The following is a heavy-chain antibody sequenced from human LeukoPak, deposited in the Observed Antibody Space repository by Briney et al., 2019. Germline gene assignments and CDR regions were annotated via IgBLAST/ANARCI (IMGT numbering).Heavy chain of an antibody. CDR1: GFTFSSYA. Sequence: GGSLRLSCAASGFTFSSYAMNWVRQAPGKGLEWVSGISGSGGSGNGGSTYYGNSVKGRVTISRDNSMNTLYLQMNSLRAEVTAVYYCRVDTDYYHYMDVWGKGTTVTVSS. V-gene: IGHV3-23*01. D-gene: IGHD5-18*01. CDR2: ISGSGGSGNGGST. J-gene: IGHJ6*03. CDR3: RVDTDYYHYMDV.